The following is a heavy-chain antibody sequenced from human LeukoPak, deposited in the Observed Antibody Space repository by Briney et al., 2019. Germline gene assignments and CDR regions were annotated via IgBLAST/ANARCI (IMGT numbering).Heavy chain of an antibody. D-gene: IGHD2-2*01. J-gene: IGHJ6*03. CDR1: GGTFSSYA. Sequence: SVKVSCKASGGTFSSYAISWVRQAPGQGLEWMGRIIPIFGTANYAQKFQGRVTITTDESTSTAYMELSSLRSEDTAVYYCARSVAVPAAFRGSLGNYYYYYYMDVWGNGTTVTVSS. V-gene: IGHV1-69*05. CDR2: IIPIFGTA. CDR3: ARSVAVPAAFRGSLGNYYYYYYMDV.